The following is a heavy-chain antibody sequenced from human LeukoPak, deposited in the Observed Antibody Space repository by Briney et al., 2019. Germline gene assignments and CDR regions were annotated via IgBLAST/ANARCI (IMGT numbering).Heavy chain of an antibody. CDR3: ATGPRNDP. CDR2: LHPDNGNT. J-gene: IGHJ5*02. Sequence: ASVKVSCKTSGYPFTKWEINWVRQAAGQGLEWLGWLHPDNGNTYYAQRFRGRGTMSRDTSTTTAYMELSGLRSNDTAVYFCATGPRNDPWGQGTLVTVSS. CDR1: GYPFTKWE. V-gene: IGHV1-8*01. D-gene: IGHD1-14*01.